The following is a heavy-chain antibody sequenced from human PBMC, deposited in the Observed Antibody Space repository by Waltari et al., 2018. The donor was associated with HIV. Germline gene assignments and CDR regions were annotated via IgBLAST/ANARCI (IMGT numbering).Heavy chain of an antibody. V-gene: IGHV2-5*01. CDR3: ARHYYDSSGPLGGWFDP. J-gene: IGHJ5*02. CDR1: GFPLSTSGGG. CDR2: ISWNEDK. Sequence: QITLKESGPTLVKPTQTPTLTCTFPGFPLSTSGGGVAWSRQPPGKSLGWLALISWNEDKRYSPSLKSRLTITKDTSKNQVVLTMTNMDPVDTATYYCARHYYDSSGPLGGWFDPWGQGTLVTVSS. D-gene: IGHD3-22*01.